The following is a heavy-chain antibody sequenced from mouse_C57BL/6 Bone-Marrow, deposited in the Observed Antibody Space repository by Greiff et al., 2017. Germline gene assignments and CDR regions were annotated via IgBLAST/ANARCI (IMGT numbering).Heavy chain of an antibody. D-gene: IGHD1-1*01. Sequence: EVHLVESGGGLVQPGGSLKLSCAASGFTFSDYGMHWVRQAPEKGLEWVAYISSGSSTIYYADTVKGRFTISRDNAKNTLFLQMTSQRSEDTAMYYCARYYGSSFDYWGQGTTLTVSS. CDR2: ISSGSSTI. V-gene: IGHV5-17*01. CDR3: ARYYGSSFDY. CDR1: GFTFSDYG. J-gene: IGHJ2*01.